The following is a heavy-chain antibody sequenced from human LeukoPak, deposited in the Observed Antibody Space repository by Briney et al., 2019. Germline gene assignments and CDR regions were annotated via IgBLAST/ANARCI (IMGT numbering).Heavy chain of an antibody. Sequence: PGGSLRLSCEASGFTFSTYTMNWVRQAPGKGLEWVSAISGGGGSTYYADSVKGRFTVSRDSSKNTLYLQLDSLRAEDTAVYSCAKEAGSGWSYFDSWGQGTLVTVSS. CDR2: ISGGGGST. J-gene: IGHJ4*02. V-gene: IGHV3-23*01. CDR1: GFTFSTYT. D-gene: IGHD6-19*01. CDR3: AKEAGSGWSYFDS.